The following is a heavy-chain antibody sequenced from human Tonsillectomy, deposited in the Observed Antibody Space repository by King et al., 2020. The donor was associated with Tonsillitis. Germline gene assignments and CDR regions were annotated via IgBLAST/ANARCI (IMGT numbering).Heavy chain of an antibody. CDR3: AKDKRVVITTLFDY. CDR2: ISLNSGRI. J-gene: IGHJ4*02. D-gene: IGHD3-22*01. Sequence: VQLVESGGGLVQPGRSLRLSCAASGFTFDDYAMHWVRQAPGKGLEWVSGISLNSGRIAYADSVKGRFTISRDNTKNSLYLQMNSLRAEDTALYYCAKDKRVVITTLFDYWGQGTLVTVSS. CDR1: GFTFDDYA. V-gene: IGHV3-9*01.